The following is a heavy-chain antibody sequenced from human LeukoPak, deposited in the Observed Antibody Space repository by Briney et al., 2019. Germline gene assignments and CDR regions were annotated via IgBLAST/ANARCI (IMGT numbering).Heavy chain of an antibody. CDR2: ISSSSSYI. CDR3: ARDSSIFGVVSFGVNY. Sequence: PGGSLRLSCAASGFTFSSYSMNWVRQAPGKGLEWVSSISSSSSYIYYADSVKGRFTISRDNAKNSLYLQMNSLRAEDTAVYYCARDSSIFGVVSFGVNYWGQGTLVTVSS. CDR1: GFTFSSYS. V-gene: IGHV3-21*01. D-gene: IGHD3-3*01. J-gene: IGHJ4*02.